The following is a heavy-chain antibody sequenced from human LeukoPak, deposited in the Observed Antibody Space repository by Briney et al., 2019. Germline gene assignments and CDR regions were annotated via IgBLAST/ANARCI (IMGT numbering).Heavy chain of an antibody. CDR2: IKQDGSEK. J-gene: IGHJ3*02. V-gene: IGHV3-7*01. Sequence: GGSLRLSCAASGFNFNTYWMSWVRQAPGKGLEWVANIKQDGSEKYYVDSVKGRFTISRDNAKNSLYLQMNSLRAEDTAVYYCASAFDIWGQGTMVTVSS. CDR3: ASAFDI. CDR1: GFNFNTYW.